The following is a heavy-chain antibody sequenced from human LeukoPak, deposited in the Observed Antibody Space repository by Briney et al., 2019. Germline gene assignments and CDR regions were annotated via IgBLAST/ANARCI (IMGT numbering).Heavy chain of an antibody. V-gene: IGHV4-31*03. CDR3: ARGRQYSSSRKYYFDY. CDR2: IYYSGTT. Sequence: SETLSLTCTVSGGSISSGGHYWSWIRQHPGKDLEWIGYIYYSGTTYYNPSLKSRVTISVDTSKNQFSLKPSSVTAADTAVYYCARGRQYSSSRKYYFDYWGQGTLVTVSS. J-gene: IGHJ4*02. CDR1: GGSISSGGHY. D-gene: IGHD6-13*01.